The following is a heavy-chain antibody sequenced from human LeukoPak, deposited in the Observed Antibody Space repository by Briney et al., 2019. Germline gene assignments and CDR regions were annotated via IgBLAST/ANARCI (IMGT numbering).Heavy chain of an antibody. CDR1: GFTFSCYA. CDR3: AREGYYGAFDI. CDR2: IGANSAI. D-gene: IGHD3-10*01. J-gene: IGHJ3*02. V-gene: IGHV3-48*02. Sequence: GWSLRLSCTASGFTFSCYAMSWVRQVPGKGLEWVSYIGANSAIYYADSVKGRFTISRDNAKNSLSLQMNSLRDDDTAVYYCAREGYYGAFDIWGQGTMVTVSS.